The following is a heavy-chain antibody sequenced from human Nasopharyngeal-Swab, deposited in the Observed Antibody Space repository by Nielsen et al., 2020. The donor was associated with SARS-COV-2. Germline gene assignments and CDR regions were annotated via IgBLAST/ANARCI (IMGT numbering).Heavy chain of an antibody. CDR2: ISGSGGST. Sequence: GESLKISCAASGFTFSSYAMSWVRQAPGEGLEWVSAISGSGGSTYYADSVKGRFTISRDNSKNTLYLQMNSLRAEDTAVYYCASLTYDFWSRMDVWGQGTTVTVSS. CDR3: ASLTYDFWSRMDV. J-gene: IGHJ6*02. V-gene: IGHV3-23*01. CDR1: GFTFSSYA. D-gene: IGHD3-3*01.